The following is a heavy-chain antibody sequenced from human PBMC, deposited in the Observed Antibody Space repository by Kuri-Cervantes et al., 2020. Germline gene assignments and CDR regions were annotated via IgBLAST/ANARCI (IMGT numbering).Heavy chain of an antibody. J-gene: IGHJ5*02. CDR3: VAGVVGEINWFDP. CDR1: GGTFSSYA. D-gene: IGHD1-26*01. CDR2: IIPIFGTA. Sequence: KISCKASGGTFSSYAISWVRQAPGQGLEWMGGIIPIFGTANYAQKFQGRVTITADESTSTAYMELSSLRSEDTAVYYCVAGVVGEINWFDPWGQGTLVTVSS. V-gene: IGHV1-69*01.